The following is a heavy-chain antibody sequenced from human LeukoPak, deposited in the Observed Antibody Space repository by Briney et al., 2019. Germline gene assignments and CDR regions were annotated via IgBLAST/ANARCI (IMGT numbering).Heavy chain of an antibody. V-gene: IGHV4-59*08. CDR2: IYYSGST. D-gene: IGHD1-1*01. J-gene: IGHJ4*02. CDR3: ARAGSPATTIDY. Sequence: PSGTLSLTCTVSGGSISSYYWSWIRQPPGKGLEWIGYIYYSGSTNYNPSLKSRVTISVDTSKNQFSLKLSSVTAADTAVYYCARAGSPATTIDYWGQGTLVTVSS. CDR1: GGSISSYY.